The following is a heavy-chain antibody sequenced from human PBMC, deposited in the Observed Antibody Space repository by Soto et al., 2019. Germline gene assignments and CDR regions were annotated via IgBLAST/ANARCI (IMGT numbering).Heavy chain of an antibody. D-gene: IGHD3-22*01. CDR3: ARDQGRGYYDSSGYYYPAWYFDY. J-gene: IGHJ4*02. Sequence: ASVKVSCKASGGTFSSYAISRVRQAPGQGLEWMGGIIPIFGTANYAQKFQGRVTITADKSTSTAYMELSSLRSEDTAVYYCARDQGRGYYDSSGYYYPAWYFDYWGQGTLVTVSS. CDR1: GGTFSSYA. V-gene: IGHV1-69*06. CDR2: IIPIFGTA.